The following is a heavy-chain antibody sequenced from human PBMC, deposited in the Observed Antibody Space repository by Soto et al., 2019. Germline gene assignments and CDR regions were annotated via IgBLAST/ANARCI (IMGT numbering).Heavy chain of an antibody. CDR1: GFTVSSNY. D-gene: IGHD5-12*01. CDR3: ARGRISGYDGYYFDY. V-gene: IGHV3-66*01. J-gene: IGHJ4*02. CDR2: IYSGGST. Sequence: EVQLVESGGGLVQPGGSLRLSCAASGFTVSSNYMSWVRQAPGKGLELDSVIYSGGSTYYADSVKGRLTISRDNSKNTLYLQMNSLRAEDTAVYYCARGRISGYDGYYFDYWGQGTLVTVSS.